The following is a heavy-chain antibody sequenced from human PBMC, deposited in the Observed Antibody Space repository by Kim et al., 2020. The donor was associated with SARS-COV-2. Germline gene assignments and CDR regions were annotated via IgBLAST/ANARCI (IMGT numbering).Heavy chain of an antibody. V-gene: IGHV4-34*01. CDR3: ARGPYSSSRDDY. J-gene: IGHJ4*02. CDR1: GGSFSGYY. Sequence: SETLSLTCAVYGGSFSGYYWSWIRQPPGKGLEWIGEINHSGSTNYNPSLKSRVTISVDTSKNQFSLKLSSVTAADTAVYYCARGPYSSSRDDYWGQGTLVTVSS. D-gene: IGHD6-6*01. CDR2: INHSGST.